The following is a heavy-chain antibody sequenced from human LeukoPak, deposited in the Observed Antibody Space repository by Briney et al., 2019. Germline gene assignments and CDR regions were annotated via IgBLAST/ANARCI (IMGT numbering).Heavy chain of an antibody. CDR1: GFTFSSYD. D-gene: IGHD3-22*01. CDR2: ISYDGSNK. Sequence: GGSLRLSCGASGFTFSSYDMHWVRQAPGKGLEWVAVISYDGSNKYYADSVKGRFTISRDNSKNTLYLQMNSLRAEDTAVYYCARPGYYYDSSGYYLAFDIWGQGTMVTVSS. J-gene: IGHJ3*02. V-gene: IGHV3-30*03. CDR3: ARPGYYYDSSGYYLAFDI.